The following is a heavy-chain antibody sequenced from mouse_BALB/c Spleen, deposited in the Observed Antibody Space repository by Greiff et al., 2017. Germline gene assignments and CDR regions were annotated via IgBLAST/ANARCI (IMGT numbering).Heavy chain of an antibody. CDR3: TLDGYDRFAY. J-gene: IGHJ3*01. Sequence: EVKLMESGGGLVQPGGSMKLSCVASGFTFSNYWMNWVRQSPEKGLEWVAEIRLKSNNYATHYAESVKGRFTISRDDSKSSVYLQMNNLRAEDTGIYYGTLDGYDRFAYWGQGTLVTVSA. D-gene: IGHD2-2*01. V-gene: IGHV6-6*02. CDR2: IRLKSNNYAT. CDR1: GFTFSNYW.